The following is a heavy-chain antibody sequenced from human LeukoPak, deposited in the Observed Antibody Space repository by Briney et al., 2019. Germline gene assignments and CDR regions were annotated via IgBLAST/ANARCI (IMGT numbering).Heavy chain of an antibody. CDR1: GYTFTSYY. V-gene: IGHV1-46*01. Sequence: ASVKVSCKASGYTFTSYYMHWVRQAPGQGLEWMGIINPSGGSTSYAQKFQGRVTMTRDTSTSTVYMELSSLRSEDTAVYYCARDGLTPTGYYGSGTDYWGQGTLVTVSS. D-gene: IGHD3-10*01. CDR2: INPSGGST. J-gene: IGHJ4*02. CDR3: ARDGLTPTGYYGSGTDY.